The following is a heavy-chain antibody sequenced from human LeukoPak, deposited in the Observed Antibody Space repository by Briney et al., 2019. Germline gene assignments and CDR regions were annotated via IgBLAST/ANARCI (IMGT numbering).Heavy chain of an antibody. V-gene: IGHV4-59*01. J-gene: IGHJ4*02. D-gene: IGHD3-10*01. CDR1: GDSISSYY. Sequence: SETLSLTCTVSGDSISSYYWSWIRQPPGKGLECIGYIYYSGSTNYNPSLKSRVTISVDTSKNQFSLKLSSVTAADTAVYYCATGGPANYYGSGSFDYWGQGTLVTVSS. CDR2: IYYSGST. CDR3: ATGGPANYYGSGSFDY.